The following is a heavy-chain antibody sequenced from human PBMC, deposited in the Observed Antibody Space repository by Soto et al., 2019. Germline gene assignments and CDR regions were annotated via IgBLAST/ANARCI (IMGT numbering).Heavy chain of an antibody. D-gene: IGHD3-3*01. V-gene: IGHV3-23*01. CDR2: MSRTGDNT. CDR3: AKGVMSFGVPAVDH. Sequence: PGESLKISCAASGFTFSIYAMTWVRQSPGKGLEWVSSMSRTGDNTYYADSVKGRFTISRDNSQNTLDLQMNSLRAEDTAVYYCAKGVMSFGVPAVDHWGQGTLVTVSS. J-gene: IGHJ4*02. CDR1: GFTFSIYA.